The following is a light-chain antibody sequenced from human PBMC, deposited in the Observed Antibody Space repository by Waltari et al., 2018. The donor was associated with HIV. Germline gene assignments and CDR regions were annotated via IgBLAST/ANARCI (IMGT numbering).Light chain of an antibody. Sequence: EIVMTQSPATLSVSPGERATLSCRASQSVSSNLAWYQQKPCQAPRLLIYGASTRTTGIAPRFSGSGSETEFTLTINSLQSEDFAVYYCQQYNNWPPTFGQGTKLEIK. CDR3: QQYNNWPPT. J-gene: IGKJ2*01. V-gene: IGKV3-15*01. CDR2: GAS. CDR1: QSVSSN.